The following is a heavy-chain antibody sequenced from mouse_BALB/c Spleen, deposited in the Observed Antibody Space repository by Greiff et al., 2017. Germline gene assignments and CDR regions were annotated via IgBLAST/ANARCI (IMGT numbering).Heavy chain of an antibody. J-gene: IGHJ2*01. D-gene: IGHD2-2*01. Sequence: EVKLVESGGGLVQPGGSRKLSCAASGFTFSSFGMHWVRQAPEKGLEWVAYISSGSSTIYYADTVKGRFTISRDNPKNTLFLQMTSLRSEDTAMYYCARSGGYDGDYWGQGTTRTVAS. CDR2: ISSGSSTI. CDR3: ARSGGYDGDY. V-gene: IGHV5-17*02. CDR1: GFTFSSFG.